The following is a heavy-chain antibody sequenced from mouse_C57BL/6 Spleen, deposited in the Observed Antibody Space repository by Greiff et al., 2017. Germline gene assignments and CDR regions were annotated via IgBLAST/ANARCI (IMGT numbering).Heavy chain of an antibody. J-gene: IGHJ3*01. CDR3: AIPPHYDAWFAY. CDR2: INPGSGGT. D-gene: IGHD2-4*01. V-gene: IGHV1-54*01. CDR1: GYAFTNYL. Sequence: QVQLQQSGAELVRPGTSVKVSCKASGYAFTNYLIEWVKQRPGQGLEWIGVINPGSGGTNYNEKFKGKATLTADKSSSTAYMQLSSLTSEDSAVYFCAIPPHYDAWFAYWGQGTLVTVSA.